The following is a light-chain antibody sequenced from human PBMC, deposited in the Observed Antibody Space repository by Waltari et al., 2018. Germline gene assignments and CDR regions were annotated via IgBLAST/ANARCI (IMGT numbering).Light chain of an antibody. CDR2: EVT. V-gene: IGLV2-8*01. CDR1: SNDIGGYDH. CDR3: CSYAGSNNLGV. Sequence: QSALTQPPSASGSPGQSVTISCTGTSNDIGGYDHVSWYQQHPGKAPKRMIYEVTKRPSGVPDRFSGAKSGNTASLTVSGLQAGDEADYYCCSYAGSNNLGVFGGGTKLTVL. J-gene: IGLJ3*02.